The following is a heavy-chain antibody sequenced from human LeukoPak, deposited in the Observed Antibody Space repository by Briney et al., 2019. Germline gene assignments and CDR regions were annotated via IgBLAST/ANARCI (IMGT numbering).Heavy chain of an antibody. D-gene: IGHD4-11*01. Sequence: GGSLRLSCAASGFTFSSYAMHWVRQAPGKGLEWVAVIWYDGSIQYYADSVKGRFTISRDKSENTLYLQMNSLRAEDTAVYYCARAMTSWGQGTLVTVSS. V-gene: IGHV3-33*01. J-gene: IGHJ4*02. CDR3: ARAMTS. CDR2: IWYDGSIQ. CDR1: GFTFSSYA.